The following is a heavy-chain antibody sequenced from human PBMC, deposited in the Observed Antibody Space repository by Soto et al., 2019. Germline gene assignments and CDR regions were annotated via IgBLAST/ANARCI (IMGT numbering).Heavy chain of an antibody. D-gene: IGHD3-22*01. CDR2: ISHSGTT. CDR3: ARRGSSWARGHYDSSGYLDY. V-gene: IGHV4-34*01. J-gene: IGHJ4*02. Sequence: PSETLSLTCAVYGGSFSGYFWSWIRQPPGKGLEWIGGISHSGTTNYNPSLKSRVTVSVDTSKNQFSLKLSSVTAADTAVYYCARRGSSWARGHYDSSGYLDYWGQGTLVT. CDR1: GGSFSGYF.